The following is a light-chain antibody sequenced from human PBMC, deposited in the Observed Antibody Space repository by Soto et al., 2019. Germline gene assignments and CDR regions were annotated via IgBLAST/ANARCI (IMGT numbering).Light chain of an antibody. J-gene: IGKJ4*01. CDR3: QQYDNWPPLT. CDR2: GAS. V-gene: IGKV3-15*01. Sequence: EVVMTQSPATLSVSPGERVTLSCRASQSVRSNLAWYLQKPGQAPWLLIYGASTRATGIPARFSGSGSGTEFTLTISSLQSEDFAVYYCQQYDNWPPLTFGGGTKVEIK. CDR1: QSVRSN.